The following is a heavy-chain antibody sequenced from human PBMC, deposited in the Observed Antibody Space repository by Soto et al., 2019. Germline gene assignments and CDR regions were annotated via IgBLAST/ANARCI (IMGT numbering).Heavy chain of an antibody. CDR3: ARDFILGFTEGNKWEYSSSDIDAFDI. CDR2: IKQDGSEK. Sequence: HPGGSLRLSCAASGFTFSSYWMSWVRQAPGKGLEWVANIKQDGSEKYYVDSVKGRFTISRDNAKNSLYLQMNSLRAEDTAVYYCARDFILGFTEGNKWEYSSSDIDAFDIWGQGTMVTVSS. CDR1: GFTFSSYW. J-gene: IGHJ3*02. V-gene: IGHV3-7*01. D-gene: IGHD6-6*01.